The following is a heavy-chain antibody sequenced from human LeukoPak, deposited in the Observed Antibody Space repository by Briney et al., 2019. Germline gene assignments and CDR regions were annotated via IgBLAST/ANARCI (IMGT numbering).Heavy chain of an antibody. CDR2: IIPIFGTA. V-gene: IGHV1-69*05. D-gene: IGHD1-7*01. J-gene: IGHJ6*03. Sequence: SVKVSCKASGGTFSSYAISWVRQAPGQGLEWMGRIIPIFGTANYAQKFQGRVTITTDESTSTAYMELSSLRSEDTAVYYCARVERNYESPLTMDVWGKGTTVTVSS. CDR1: GGTFSSYA. CDR3: ARVERNYESPLTMDV.